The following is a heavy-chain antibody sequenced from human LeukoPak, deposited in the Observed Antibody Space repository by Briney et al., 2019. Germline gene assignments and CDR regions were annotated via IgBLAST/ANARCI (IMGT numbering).Heavy chain of an antibody. V-gene: IGHV1-69*05. CDR1: GGTFSSYA. Sequence: ASVKVSCKASGGTFSSYAISWVRQAPGQGLEWMGGIIPIFGTANYAQKFQGRVTMTRDTSTSTVYMELSSLRSEDTAVYYCARSSITIFGVGFYYYYGMDVWGQGTTVTVSS. CDR3: ARSSITIFGVGFYYYYGMDV. CDR2: IIPIFGTA. D-gene: IGHD3-3*01. J-gene: IGHJ6*02.